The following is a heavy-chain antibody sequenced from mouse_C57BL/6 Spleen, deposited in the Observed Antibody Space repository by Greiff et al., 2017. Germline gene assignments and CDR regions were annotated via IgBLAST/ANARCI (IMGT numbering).Heavy chain of an antibody. J-gene: IGHJ4*01. CDR2: IYPGDGDT. Sequence: QVQLQQSGPELVKPGASVKISCKASGYAFSSSWMNWVKQRPGKGLEWIGRIYPGDGDTNYNGKFKGKATLTADKSSSTAYMQLSSLTSEDSAVYFCARLGSYLYAMDYWGQGTSVTVSS. D-gene: IGHD2-12*01. CDR3: ARLGSYLYAMDY. V-gene: IGHV1-82*01. CDR1: GYAFSSSW.